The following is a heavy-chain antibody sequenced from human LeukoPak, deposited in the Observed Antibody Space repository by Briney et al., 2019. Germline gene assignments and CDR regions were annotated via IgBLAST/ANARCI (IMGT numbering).Heavy chain of an antibody. D-gene: IGHD5-12*01. CDR2: ISSGGST. Sequence: SETLSLTCTVSGASITRYFWNWIRQPPGKELEWIGYISSGGSTNYNPSLKSRVTISIDTSKNQFSLKLTSATAADTAVYYCARGDDYKATLFDYWGQGTLVTVSS. V-gene: IGHV4-59*01. J-gene: IGHJ4*02. CDR3: ARGDDYKATLFDY. CDR1: GASITRYF.